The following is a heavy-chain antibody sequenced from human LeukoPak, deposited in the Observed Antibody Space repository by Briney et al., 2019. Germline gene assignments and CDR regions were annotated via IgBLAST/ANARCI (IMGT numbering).Heavy chain of an antibody. CDR2: IKLDGSEK. Sequence: GGSLRLSCAASGFTFSIHAMTWVRQAPGKGLEWVASIKLDGSEKYYVASVKGRFTISRDNAKNSLYLQMDSLRAEDTAVYYCARMFRSGGWFDPWGQGTLVTVSS. D-gene: IGHD3-10*01. V-gene: IGHV3-7*01. J-gene: IGHJ5*02. CDR1: GFTFSIHA. CDR3: ARMFRSGGWFDP.